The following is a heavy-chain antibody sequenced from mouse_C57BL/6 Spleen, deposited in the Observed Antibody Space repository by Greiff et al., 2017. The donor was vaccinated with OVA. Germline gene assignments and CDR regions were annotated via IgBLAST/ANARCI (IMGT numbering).Heavy chain of an antibody. J-gene: IGHJ1*03. CDR3: ARDRYSNGPYFDV. CDR1: GYSITSGYY. V-gene: IGHV3-6*01. CDR2: ISYDGSN. Sequence: VQLKESGPGLVKPSQSLSLTCSVTGYSITSGYYWNWIRQFPGNKLEWMGYISYDGSNNYNPSLKNRISITRDTSKNQFFLKLNSVTTEDTATYYCARDRYSNGPYFDVWGTGTTVTVSS. D-gene: IGHD2-5*01.